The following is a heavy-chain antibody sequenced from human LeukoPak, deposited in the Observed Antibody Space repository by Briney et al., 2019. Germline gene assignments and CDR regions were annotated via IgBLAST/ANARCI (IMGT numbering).Heavy chain of an antibody. D-gene: IGHD6-19*01. CDR1: GGSISSGGYY. J-gene: IGHJ5*02. CDR3: ARGDSSGWYGSLSWFDP. Sequence: SETLSLTCTVSGGSISSGGYYWSWIRQHPGKGLEWIGYIYYSGSTYYNPSLKSRVTISVDTSKNQFSLKLSSVTAADTAVYYCARGDSSGWYGSLSWFDPWGQGTLVTVSS. CDR2: IYYSGST. V-gene: IGHV4-31*03.